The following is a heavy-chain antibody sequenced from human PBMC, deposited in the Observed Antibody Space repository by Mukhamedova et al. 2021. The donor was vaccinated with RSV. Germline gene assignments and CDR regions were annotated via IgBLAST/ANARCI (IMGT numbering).Heavy chain of an antibody. V-gene: IGHV1-46*01. CDR3: ARDIVVVPAAIPFDY. D-gene: IGHD2-2*02. Sequence: QKFQGSVTMTRDTSTSTVYMELSSLRSEDTAVYYCARDIVVVPAAIPFDYWGQGTLVTVSS. J-gene: IGHJ4*02.